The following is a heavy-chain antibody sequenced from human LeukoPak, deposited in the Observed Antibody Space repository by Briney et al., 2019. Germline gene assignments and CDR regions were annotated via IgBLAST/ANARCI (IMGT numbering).Heavy chain of an antibody. CDR1: GYTFTSYY. Sequence: ASVKVSCKASGYTFTSYYMHWVRQAPGQGLEWMGWMNPNSGNTGYAQKFQGRVTITRNTSISTAYMELSSLRSEDTAVYYCARGQLAAAGSDYWGQGTLVTVSS. CDR2: MNPNSGNT. V-gene: IGHV1-8*03. J-gene: IGHJ4*02. D-gene: IGHD6-13*01. CDR3: ARGQLAAAGSDY.